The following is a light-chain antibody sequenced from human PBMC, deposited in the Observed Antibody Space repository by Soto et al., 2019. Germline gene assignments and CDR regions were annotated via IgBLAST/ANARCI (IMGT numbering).Light chain of an antibody. CDR2: GAS. V-gene: IGKV3-20*01. CDR1: QSVGSNY. Sequence: EIVLTQSPGTLSLSPGERATLSCRASQSVGSNYLAWYQRNPGQAPRLLIYGASSRATGIPDRFSGSGSGTDFTLTISRLEPEDFAVYYCQQYGSSRWTFGQGTKVDIK. CDR3: QQYGSSRWT. J-gene: IGKJ1*01.